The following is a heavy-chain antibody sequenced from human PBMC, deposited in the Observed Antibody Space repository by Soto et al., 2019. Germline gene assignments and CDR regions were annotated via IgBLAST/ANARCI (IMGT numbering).Heavy chain of an antibody. CDR2: IDWDDDK. CDR1: GFSLSTSGMC. CDR3: ARIHIAAAGTPYYYYGMDV. Sequence: SGPTLVNPTQTLTLTCTVSGFSLSTSGMCVSWIRQPPGKALEWLALIDWDDDKYYSTSLKTRLTISKDTSKNQVVLTMTNMDPVDTATYYCARIHIAAAGTPYYYYGMDVWGQGTTVTVSS. J-gene: IGHJ6*02. V-gene: IGHV2-70*01. D-gene: IGHD6-13*01.